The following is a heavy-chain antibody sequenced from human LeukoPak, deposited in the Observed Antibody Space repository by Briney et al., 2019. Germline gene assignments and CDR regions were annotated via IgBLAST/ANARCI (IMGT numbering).Heavy chain of an antibody. CDR2: ISGSGGST. CDR3: AKGYFVFGSTNFYFFDF. D-gene: IGHD2-2*01. CDR1: GFTFSSYA. J-gene: IGHJ4*02. Sequence: GGSLRLSCAASGFTFSSYAMSWVRQAPGKGLEWVSAISGSGGSTYYADSVKGRFTISRDNSKNTLYLQMNSLRAEDTAVYYCAKGYFVFGSTNFYFFDFWGQGTLVTVSS. V-gene: IGHV3-23*01.